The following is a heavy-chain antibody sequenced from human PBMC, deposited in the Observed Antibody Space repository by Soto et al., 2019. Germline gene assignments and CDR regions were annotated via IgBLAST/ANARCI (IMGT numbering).Heavy chain of an antibody. CDR2: ISYDGSNK. V-gene: IGHV3-30-3*01. CDR1: GFTFSSYA. CDR3: ARDGRDYYDRSGYYDY. Sequence: QVQLVESGGGVVQPGRSLRLSCAASGFTFSSYAMHWVRQAPGKGLEWVAVISYDGSNKYDADSVKGRFTISRDNSKNTLYLQMNSLRAEDTAVYYCARDGRDYYDRSGYYDYWGQGTLVTVSS. J-gene: IGHJ4*02. D-gene: IGHD3-22*01.